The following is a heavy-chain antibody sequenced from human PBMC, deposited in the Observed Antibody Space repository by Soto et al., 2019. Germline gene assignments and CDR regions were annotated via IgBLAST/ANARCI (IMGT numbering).Heavy chain of an antibody. CDR1: GGSISSGGYS. D-gene: IGHD3-22*01. J-gene: IGHJ5*02. CDR2: IYHSGST. CDR3: ARESFGYYDSSGRRYNWFDP. V-gene: IGHV4-30-2*01. Sequence: SETLSLTCAVSGGSISSGGYSWSWIRQPPGKGLEWIGYIYHSGSTYYNPSLKSRVTISVDRSKNQFSLKLSSVTAADTAVYYCARESFGYYDSSGRRYNWFDPWGQGTLVTVSS.